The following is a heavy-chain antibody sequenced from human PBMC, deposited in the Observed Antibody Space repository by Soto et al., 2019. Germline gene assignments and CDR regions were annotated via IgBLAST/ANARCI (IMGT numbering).Heavy chain of an antibody. CDR3: ASGEPHGGSYYGSLDY. D-gene: IGHD1-26*01. CDR2: IIPIFGTA. V-gene: IGHV1-69*06. Sequence: QVQLVQSGAEVKKPGSSVKVSCKASGGTFSSYAISWVRQAPGQGLEWMGGIIPIFGTANYAQKFQVRVTITADKSTSTAYMELSSLRSEDTAVYYCASGEPHGGSYYGSLDYWGQGTLVTVSS. CDR1: GGTFSSYA. J-gene: IGHJ4*02.